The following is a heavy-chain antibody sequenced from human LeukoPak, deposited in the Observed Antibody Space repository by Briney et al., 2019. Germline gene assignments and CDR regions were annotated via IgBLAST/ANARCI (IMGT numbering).Heavy chain of an antibody. CDR3: ARATAGTGYYFDY. CDR1: GGSIRSYY. V-gene: IGHV4-59*01. CDR2: IHYSGST. D-gene: IGHD6-13*01. Sequence: SETLSLTCTVSGGSIRSYYWSWIRQPPGKGVEWHGYIHYSGSTNYNPSLKSRVTISVDTSKNQFSLKLSSVTAADTALYYCARATAGTGYYFDYWGQGTLVTVSS. J-gene: IGHJ4*02.